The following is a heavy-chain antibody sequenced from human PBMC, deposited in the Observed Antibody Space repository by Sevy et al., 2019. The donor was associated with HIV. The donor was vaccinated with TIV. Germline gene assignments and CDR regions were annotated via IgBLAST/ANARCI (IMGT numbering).Heavy chain of an antibody. Sequence: GGSLRLSCAASGFTFCKYSMSWVRQPPGKGLEWVSTLSFGCGEINYADSVKGRFTISRDNSKSSMYLQMNNLRPEDTAVYYCAREGCTEPPDDWGQGTLVTVSS. CDR2: LSFGCGEI. CDR1: GFTFCKYS. CDR3: AREGCTEPPDD. V-gene: IGHV3-23*01. J-gene: IGHJ4*02. D-gene: IGHD2-8*02.